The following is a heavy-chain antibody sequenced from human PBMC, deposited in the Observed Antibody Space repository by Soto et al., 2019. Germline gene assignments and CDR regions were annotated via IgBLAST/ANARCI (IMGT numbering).Heavy chain of an antibody. J-gene: IGHJ6*02. V-gene: IGHV1-69*01. D-gene: IGHD3-9*01. CDR3: ARDEGSNYAILTGQTNPFSYYYGMDV. CDR2: IIPIFGTA. Sequence: QVQLVQSGAEVKKPGSSVKVSCKASGCTFSSYAISWVRQAPGHGLEWMGGIIPIFGTANYAQKFQGRVTITADESTSTSYMELSRLSSEDTAVYYCARDEGSNYAILTGQTNPFSYYYGMDVCGQGTTVTVSS. CDR1: GCTFSSYA.